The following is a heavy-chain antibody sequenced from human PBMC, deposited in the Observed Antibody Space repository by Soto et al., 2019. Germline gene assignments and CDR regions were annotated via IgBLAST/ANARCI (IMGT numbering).Heavy chain of an antibody. D-gene: IGHD2-15*01. CDR1: GGSISSSSYY. CDR2: IYYSGST. J-gene: IGHJ5*02. CDR3: ARDLGYCSGGSCYRRSSNWFDT. V-gene: IGHV4-39*07. Sequence: SSETLSLTCTVSGGSISSSSYYWGWIRQPPGKGLEWIGSIYYSGSTYYNPSLKSRATMSVDTSKNQFSLKLSSVTAADTAVYYCARDLGYCSGGSCYRRSSNWFDTWGQGTLVNVS.